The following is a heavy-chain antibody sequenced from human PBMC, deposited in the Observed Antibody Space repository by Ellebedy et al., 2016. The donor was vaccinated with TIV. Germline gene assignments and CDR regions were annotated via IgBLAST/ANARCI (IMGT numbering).Heavy chain of an antibody. Sequence: GESLKISCKGSGYSFTSYWIGWVRQMPGKGLEWMGIIYPGDSDTRYSPSFQGQVTISADKSISTAYLQWSSLKASDTAMYYCARHERHYANLTGYYHDAFDIWGQGTMVTVSS. CDR2: IYPGDSDT. D-gene: IGHD3-9*01. CDR1: GYSFTSYW. CDR3: ARHERHYANLTGYYHDAFDI. V-gene: IGHV5-51*01. J-gene: IGHJ3*02.